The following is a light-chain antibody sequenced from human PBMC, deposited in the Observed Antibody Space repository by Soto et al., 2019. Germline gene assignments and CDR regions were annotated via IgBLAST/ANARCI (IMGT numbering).Light chain of an antibody. CDR1: QSVGSTY. V-gene: IGKV3-20*01. CDR2: GAS. Sequence: EIVLTQSPATLSLSPGERATLSCRASQSVGSTYLAWYQQKPGQAPRLLIFGASSRATGIPDRFSGSGSGTDFTLTISRLEAEDLAVYYCHQYGSSRHTFGQGTKVDIK. J-gene: IGKJ2*01. CDR3: HQYGSSRHT.